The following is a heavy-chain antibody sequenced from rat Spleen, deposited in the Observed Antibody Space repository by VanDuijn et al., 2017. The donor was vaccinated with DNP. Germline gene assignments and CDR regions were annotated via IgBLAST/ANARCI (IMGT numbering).Heavy chain of an antibody. J-gene: IGHJ2*01. CDR3: TTSPASY. V-gene: IGHV5-46*01. D-gene: IGHD3-8*01. CDR1: GFTFSSFP. Sequence: EVQLVESGGGLVQPGRSLKLSCAASGFTFSSFPVAWVRQAPTMGLEWVAAISTSGGSIYYRDSVKGRFTISRDNAKSTLYLQMDSLRSEDTATYYCTTSPASYWGQGVMVTVSS. CDR2: ISTSGGSI.